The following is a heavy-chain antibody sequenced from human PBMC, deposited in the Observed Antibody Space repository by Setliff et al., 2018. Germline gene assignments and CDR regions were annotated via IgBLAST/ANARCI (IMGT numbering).Heavy chain of an antibody. D-gene: IGHD4-4*01. Sequence: ASVNVSCKASGYTFTSYGISWVRQAPGQGLEWMGWISAYNGNTNYAQKLQGRVTMTTDTSTSTAYMELRSLRSDDTAVYYCARVPYPHRFPYSNYLGYYYYYYMDVWGKGTTVTVSS. CDR2: ISAYNGNT. V-gene: IGHV1-18*01. CDR3: ARVPYPHRFPYSNYLGYYYYYYMDV. J-gene: IGHJ6*03. CDR1: GYTFTSYG.